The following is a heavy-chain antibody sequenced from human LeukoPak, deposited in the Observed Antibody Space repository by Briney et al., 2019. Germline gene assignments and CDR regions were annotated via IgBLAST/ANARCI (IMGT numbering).Heavy chain of an antibody. J-gene: IGHJ4*02. D-gene: IGHD6-25*01. CDR2: INPGSGGT. CDR3: AGGSGYYFFDN. Sequence: ASVKVSFKSSRSTFNGNYMHWVRQTPGQGLEWMGWINPGSGGTNYAQKFQDRVTMTRDTSIGTIYMNLRKLSSDDTAVYYCAGGSGYYFFDNWGQGTLLTVSS. CDR1: RSTFNGNY. V-gene: IGHV1-2*02.